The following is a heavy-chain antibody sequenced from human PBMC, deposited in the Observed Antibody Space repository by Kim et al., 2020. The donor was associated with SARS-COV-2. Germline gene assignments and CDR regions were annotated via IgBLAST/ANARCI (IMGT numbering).Heavy chain of an antibody. Sequence: SVKVSCKASGGTFSSYAISWVRQAPGQGLEWMGGIIPIFGTANYAQKFQGRVTITADESTSTAYMELSSLRSEDTAVYYCAGGYCSSTSCLVTYNWFDPWGQGTLVTVSS. D-gene: IGHD2-2*01. V-gene: IGHV1-69*13. CDR1: GGTFSSYA. CDR3: AGGYCSSTSCLVTYNWFDP. CDR2: IIPIFGTA. J-gene: IGHJ5*02.